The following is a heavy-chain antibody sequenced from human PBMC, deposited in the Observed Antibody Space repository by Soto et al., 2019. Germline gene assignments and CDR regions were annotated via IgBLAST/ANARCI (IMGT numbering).Heavy chain of an antibody. CDR1: RFTFSDYY. CDR3: ASDQGNSSSSTYGMDV. V-gene: IGHV3-11*06. Sequence: QVQLVESGGGLVKPGGSLRLSCAASRFTFSDYYMSWIRQAPGKGLEWVAYISTRSSYTNYADAVRGRFTISRDNAKNSVYLQMNSLRAEDTAVYFCASDQGNSSSSTYGMDVWGQGTTVTVSS. J-gene: IGHJ6*02. D-gene: IGHD6-6*01. CDR2: ISTRSSYT.